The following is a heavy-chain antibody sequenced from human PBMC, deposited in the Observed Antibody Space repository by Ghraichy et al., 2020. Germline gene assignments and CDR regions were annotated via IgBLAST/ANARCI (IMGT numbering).Heavy chain of an antibody. J-gene: IGHJ4*02. V-gene: IGHV3-23*01. CDR1: GFTFSSYA. Sequence: GGSLRLSCAASGFTFSSYAMSWVRQAPGKGLEWVSAISGSGGSTYYADSVKGRFTISRDNSKNTLYLQMNSLRAEDTAVYYCAKDPGDYYGSGSYLGSFDYWGQGTLVTVSS. D-gene: IGHD3-10*01. CDR3: AKDPGDYYGSGSYLGSFDY. CDR2: ISGSGGST.